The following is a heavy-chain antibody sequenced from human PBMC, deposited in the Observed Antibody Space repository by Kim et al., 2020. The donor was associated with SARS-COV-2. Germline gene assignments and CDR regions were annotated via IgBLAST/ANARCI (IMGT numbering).Heavy chain of an antibody. Sequence: GGSLRLSCAASGFTFNRYWMSWVRQAPGKGLEWVAHIKQDGSEKYYVDSVKGRFTISRDNAKNSVYLQMNSLRAEDTAVYYCARASFGYCSGISCEGYYFDYWGQGTLVTVSS. V-gene: IGHV3-7*03. CDR3: ARASFGYCSGISCEGYYFDY. D-gene: IGHD2-2*01. J-gene: IGHJ4*02. CDR1: GFTFNRYW. CDR2: IKQDGSEK.